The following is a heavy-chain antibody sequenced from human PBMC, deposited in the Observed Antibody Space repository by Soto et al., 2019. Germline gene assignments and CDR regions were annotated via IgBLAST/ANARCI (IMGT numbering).Heavy chain of an antibody. CDR3: ASQEGYSYAWEWGGAFDI. J-gene: IGHJ3*02. V-gene: IGHV3-7*01. Sequence: EVQLAESGGGLVQPGGSLRISCAASGFTFGSYWMSWVRQAPGKGLEWVANIKQDGSEKYYVDSVKGRFTISRDNAKNSLDLQMNSLRADDTAVYYCASQEGYSYAWEWGGAFDIWGQGTMVTVSS. CDR2: IKQDGSEK. D-gene: IGHD5-18*01. CDR1: GFTFGSYW.